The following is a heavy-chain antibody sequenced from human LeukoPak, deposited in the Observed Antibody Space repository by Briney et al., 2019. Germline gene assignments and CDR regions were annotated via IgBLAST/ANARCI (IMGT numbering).Heavy chain of an antibody. V-gene: IGHV3-72*01. CDR3: ARVGNSGGYYNPLDY. D-gene: IGHD3-22*01. CDR1: GFTFSDHY. J-gene: IGHJ4*02. CDR2: TRNKANGYTT. Sequence: PGGSLRLSCAASGFTFSDHYMHWVRQASGKGLEWVGRTRNKANGYTTAYAASVKDRFIMSRDDSKNSVYLQMNSLKTEDTAVYYCARVGNSGGYYNPLDYWGQGTLVTVSS.